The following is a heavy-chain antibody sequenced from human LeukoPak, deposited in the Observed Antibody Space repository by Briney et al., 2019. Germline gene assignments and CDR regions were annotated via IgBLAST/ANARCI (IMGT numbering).Heavy chain of an antibody. Sequence: SETLSLTCSVSGGSISDYYWTWIRQPPGKGLEWIGHIFYSGSTIYNPTLKSRVTISVGTSKNQFSLRLSSVTAADTAVYFCASAGIVGSTPNYWGQGTLVTVSS. CDR1: GGSISDYY. CDR3: ASAGIVGSTPNY. V-gene: IGHV4-59*01. CDR2: IFYSGST. J-gene: IGHJ4*02. D-gene: IGHD1-26*01.